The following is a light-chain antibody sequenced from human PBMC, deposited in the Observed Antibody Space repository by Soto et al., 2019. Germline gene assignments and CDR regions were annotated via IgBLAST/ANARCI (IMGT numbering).Light chain of an antibody. V-gene: IGKV1-39*01. CDR2: AAS. J-gene: IGKJ2*01. CDR3: QQTYTTPLYT. Sequence: DVQMTQSPFFLSASVGDRVAISCRASQPISGYLNWYQQKPGKAPKLLVRAASNLQPVVPSRFSGSGSGTDFTLTIRSLQPEDCATYFCQQTYTTPLYTFGQGTHLEI. CDR1: QPISGY.